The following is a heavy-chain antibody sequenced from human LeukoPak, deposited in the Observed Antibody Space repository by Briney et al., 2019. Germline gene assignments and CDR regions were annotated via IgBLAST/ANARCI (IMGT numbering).Heavy chain of an antibody. Sequence: GSLRLSCVASGFTFSSNVMIWVRQAPGKGLEWVSSIPASGGSTYYADSVKGRFTISRDNAKNSLYLQMNSLRAEDTAVYYCATSSTIVGATLYYFDYWGQGTLVTVSS. CDR1: GFTFSSNV. CDR2: IPASGGST. J-gene: IGHJ4*02. V-gene: IGHV3-23*01. CDR3: ATSSTIVGATLYYFDY. D-gene: IGHD1-26*01.